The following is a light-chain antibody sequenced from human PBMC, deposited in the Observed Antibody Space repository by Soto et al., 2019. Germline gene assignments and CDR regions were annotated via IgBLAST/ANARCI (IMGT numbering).Light chain of an antibody. V-gene: IGKV1-5*01. CDR2: DAS. CDR3: QQYNSYWT. J-gene: IGKJ1*01. Sequence: DNKMTQSLSTLSASVGDRVTITCRASQSISSWLAWYQQKPGKAPKLLIYDASSLESRVPSRFSGSGSGTEFTLTISSLQPDDFATYYCQQYNSYWTFGQGTKVDI. CDR1: QSISSW.